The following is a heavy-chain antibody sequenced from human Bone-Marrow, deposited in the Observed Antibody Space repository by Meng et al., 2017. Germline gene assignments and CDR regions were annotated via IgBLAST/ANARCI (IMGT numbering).Heavy chain of an antibody. CDR3: AKDPHALLLSRFYYFDY. V-gene: IGHV3-23*01. Sequence: GESLKISCAASGFTFSSYAMSWVRQAPGKGLEWVSAISGSGGSTYYADSVKGRFTISRDNSKNTLYLQMNSLRAEDTAVYYCAKDPHALLLSRFYYFDYWGQGTLVTVSS. J-gene: IGHJ4*02. D-gene: IGHD3-22*01. CDR1: GFTFSSYA. CDR2: ISGSGGST.